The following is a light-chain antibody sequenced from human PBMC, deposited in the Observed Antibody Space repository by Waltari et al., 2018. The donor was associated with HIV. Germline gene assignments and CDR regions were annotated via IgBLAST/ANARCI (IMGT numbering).Light chain of an antibody. V-gene: IGKV3-15*01. CDR3: QQYYDWPPLT. J-gene: IGKJ4*01. Sequence: EIVMTQSPATLSVSPGARATLSCRASQTVSSNLAWYQQKPGQAPRLVIYAASNRATGVPARFSGSGSGTEFTLTISSLQSEDFAVYYCQQYYDWPPLTFGGGTKVEIK. CDR2: AAS. CDR1: QTVSSN.